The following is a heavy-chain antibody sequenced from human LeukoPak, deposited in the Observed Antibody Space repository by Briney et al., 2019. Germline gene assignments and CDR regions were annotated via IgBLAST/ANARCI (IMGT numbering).Heavy chain of an antibody. V-gene: IGHV3-23*01. CDR3: ARTYSSGWGYYFDY. CDR1: GFTFSSYA. CDR2: ISGSGGST. J-gene: IGHJ4*02. D-gene: IGHD6-19*01. Sequence: GGSLRLSCAASGFTFSSYAMSWVRQAPGKGLEWVSAISGSGGSTYYADSVKGRFTISRDNAKNSLYLQMNSLRAEDTAVYYCARTYSSGWGYYFDYWGQGTLVTVSS.